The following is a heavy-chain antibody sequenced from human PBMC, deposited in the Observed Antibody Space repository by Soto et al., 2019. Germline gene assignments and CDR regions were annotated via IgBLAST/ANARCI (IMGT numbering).Heavy chain of an antibody. D-gene: IGHD3-10*01. CDR1: GCSFKNAW. CDR2: IKNKNDGGTI. Sequence: EVELVESGGGLVKPGGSLTLSCAASGCSFKNAWMNWVRQAPGKGLEWVGRIKNKNDGGTIDYAAFVKGRFTISRDASENTLYLHMNDLKPEDSAVYFCTGLWFGEIYNYWGQGSLVTVSS. J-gene: IGHJ4*01. V-gene: IGHV3-15*07. CDR3: TGLWFGEIYNY.